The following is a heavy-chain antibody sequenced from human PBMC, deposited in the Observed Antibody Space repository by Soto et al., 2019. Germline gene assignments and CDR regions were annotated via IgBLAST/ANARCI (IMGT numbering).Heavy chain of an antibody. D-gene: IGHD3-10*02. CDR3: GRDQSGTGYYVDWFDP. J-gene: IGHJ5*02. Sequence: ASVKVSRKASGYTFTSYAMHWVRQAPGQRLEWMGWINAGNGNTKYSQKFQGRVTITRDTVASTANMELSSLRSEDTAVYYCGRDQSGTGYYVDWFDPWGQGTLVTVSS. CDR1: GYTFTSYA. V-gene: IGHV1-3*01. CDR2: INAGNGNT.